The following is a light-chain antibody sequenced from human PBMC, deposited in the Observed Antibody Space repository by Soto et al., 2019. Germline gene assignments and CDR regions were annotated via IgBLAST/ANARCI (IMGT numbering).Light chain of an antibody. J-gene: IGKJ4*01. Sequence: ETVMTQSPATLSVSPGERATLYCRASQSVSSNLAWYQQKPGQAPRLLIYSTSLRSTGIPARFSGSGSGTEFTLTISSLQSEDFAVYYCQQYNNWPPLTFGGGTKVEIK. CDR3: QQYNNWPPLT. CDR1: QSVSSN. V-gene: IGKV3-15*01. CDR2: STS.